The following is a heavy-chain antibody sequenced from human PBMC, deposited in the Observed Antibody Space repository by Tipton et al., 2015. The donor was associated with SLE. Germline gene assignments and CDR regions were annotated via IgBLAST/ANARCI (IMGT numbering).Heavy chain of an antibody. CDR1: GGPMSTYY. CDR3: ARGDPQGLEPFDY. V-gene: IGHV4-59*01. D-gene: IGHD1-1*01. J-gene: IGHJ4*02. Sequence: TLSLTCTVSGGPMSTYYWSWIRQPPGKGLEWIGYIYHSGSTNYNPSLRSRVTISVDTSKNQLSLQLSSVTTADTAVYYCARGDPQGLEPFDYWGQGTLVTVSS. CDR2: IYHSGST.